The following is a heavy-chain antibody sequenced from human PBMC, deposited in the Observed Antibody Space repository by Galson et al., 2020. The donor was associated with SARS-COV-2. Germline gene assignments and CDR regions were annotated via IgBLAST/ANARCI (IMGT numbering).Heavy chain of an antibody. V-gene: IGHV3-23*01. J-gene: IGHJ4*02. Sequence: GESLKISCAASGFTFSSYVLSWVRQAPGMGLEWVSGVSGSGGSTYYTDSVRGRFTISRDNSKNTLYLQMNSLRAEDTAVYYCAAGAVAGTGYWGQGTLVTFSS. CDR1: GFTFSSYV. D-gene: IGHD6-19*01. CDR2: VSGSGGST. CDR3: AAGAVAGTGY.